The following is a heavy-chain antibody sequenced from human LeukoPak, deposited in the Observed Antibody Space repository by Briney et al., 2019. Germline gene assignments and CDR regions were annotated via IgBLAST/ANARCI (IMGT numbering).Heavy chain of an antibody. CDR1: GGSISSGGYS. D-gene: IGHD3-3*01. CDR3: ARGPYDFGLYYYYYGMDV. CDR2: IYHSGST. J-gene: IGHJ6*02. V-gene: IGHV4-30-2*01. Sequence: PSETLSLTCAVSGGSISSGGYSWSWIRQPPGKGLEWIGYIYHSGSTYYNPSLKSRVTISVDTSKNQFSLKLSSVTAADTAVYYCARGPYDFGLYYYYYGMDVWGQGTTVTVSS.